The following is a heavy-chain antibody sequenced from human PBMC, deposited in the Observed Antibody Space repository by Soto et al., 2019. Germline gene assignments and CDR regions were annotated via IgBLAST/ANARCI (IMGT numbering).Heavy chain of an antibody. J-gene: IGHJ2*01. Sequence: QVQLVESGGGVVQPGRSLRLSCAASGFTFSSYGMHWVRQAPGKGLGWVAVIWYDGSNKYYADSVKGRFTISRDNSKNTLYLQMNSLRAEDTAVYYCAKDYGDYDWYFDLWGRGTLVTVSS. CDR2: IWYDGSNK. CDR3: AKDYGDYDWYFDL. V-gene: IGHV3-33*06. D-gene: IGHD4-17*01. CDR1: GFTFSSYG.